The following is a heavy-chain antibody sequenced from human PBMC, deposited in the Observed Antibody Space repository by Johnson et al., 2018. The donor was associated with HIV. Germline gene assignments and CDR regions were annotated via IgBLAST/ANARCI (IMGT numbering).Heavy chain of an antibody. D-gene: IGHD3-22*01. CDR1: GFTFSNAW. CDR3: ARDYPYDRSPRGAFDI. CDR2: ISGSGGST. V-gene: IGHV3-23*04. J-gene: IGHJ3*02. Sequence: VQLVESGGGLVKPGGSLRLSCAASGFTFSNAWMSWVRQAPGKGLEWVSAISGSGGSTYYADSVKGRFTISRDNSKNTLYLQMNSLRAEDTAVYFCARDYPYDRSPRGAFDIWGQGTMVTVSS.